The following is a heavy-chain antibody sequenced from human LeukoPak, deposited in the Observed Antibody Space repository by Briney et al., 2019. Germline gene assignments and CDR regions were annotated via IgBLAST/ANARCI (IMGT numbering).Heavy chain of an antibody. Sequence: PSETLSLTCTVSGGSISSYYWSWIRQPPGKGLEWIGYIYYSGSTNYNPSLKSRVTISVDTSNNQFSLKLSSVTAADTAVYYCARDRGQWLLNWFDPWGQGTLVTVSS. CDR3: ARDRGQWLLNWFDP. CDR2: IYYSGST. D-gene: IGHD6-19*01. J-gene: IGHJ5*02. V-gene: IGHV4-59*01. CDR1: GGSISSYY.